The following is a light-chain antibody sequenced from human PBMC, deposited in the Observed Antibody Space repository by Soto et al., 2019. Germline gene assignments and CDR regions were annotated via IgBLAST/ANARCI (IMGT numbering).Light chain of an antibody. CDR2: GAS. Sequence: EIVMTQSPATLSVSPGERTTLSCRASQSVGNNLAWYQQKPGQAPRLLIYGASTRATGIAARFSGTGSGTQFTLTISSLQSGDFAVYYCQHYNGWPPYTFGQGTKVDIK. CDR3: QHYNGWPPYT. V-gene: IGKV3D-15*01. J-gene: IGKJ2*01. CDR1: QSVGNN.